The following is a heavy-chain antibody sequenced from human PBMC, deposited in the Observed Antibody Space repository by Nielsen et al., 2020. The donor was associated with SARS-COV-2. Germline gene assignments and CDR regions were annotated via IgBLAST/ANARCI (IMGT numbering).Heavy chain of an antibody. V-gene: IGHV5-51*01. CDR2: IYPGDSDT. J-gene: IGHJ6*03. D-gene: IGHD3-10*01. CDR3: ARHLNYYGSGSFPIGYYYMDV. CDR1: GYSFTSYW. Sequence: GESLKISCKGSGYSFTSYWIGWVRQMPGKGLEWMGIIYPGDSDTRYSPSFQGQVTISADKSISTAYLQWSSLKASDTAMYYCARHLNYYGSGSFPIGYYYMDVWGKGTTVTVSS.